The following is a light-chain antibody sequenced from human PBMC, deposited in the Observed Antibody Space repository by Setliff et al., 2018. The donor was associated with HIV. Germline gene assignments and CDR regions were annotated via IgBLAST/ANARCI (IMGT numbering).Light chain of an antibody. CDR1: SSNIGAGYD. CDR3: QSYDSSLSGWV. J-gene: IGLJ3*02. V-gene: IGLV1-40*01. CDR2: ANT. Sequence: QSALTQPPSVSGAPGQRVTISCTGSSSNIGAGYDVLWYQQLPGTAPKLLIYANTNRPSGVPDRFSGSKSGTSPSLAITGLQAEDEADYYCQSYDSSLSGWVFGGGTKVTVL.